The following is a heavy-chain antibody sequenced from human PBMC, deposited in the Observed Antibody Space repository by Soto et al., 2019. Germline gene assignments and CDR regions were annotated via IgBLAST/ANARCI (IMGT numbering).Heavy chain of an antibody. D-gene: IGHD6-19*01. Sequence: GGSLRLSCAASGFTFSSYGMHWVRQAPGKGLEWVAVISYDGSNKYYADSVKGRFTISRDNSKNTLYLQMNSLRAEDTAVYYCAKQWLVGGQIDYWGQGTLVTVSS. J-gene: IGHJ4*02. CDR2: ISYDGSNK. V-gene: IGHV3-30*18. CDR1: GFTFSSYG. CDR3: AKQWLVGGQIDY.